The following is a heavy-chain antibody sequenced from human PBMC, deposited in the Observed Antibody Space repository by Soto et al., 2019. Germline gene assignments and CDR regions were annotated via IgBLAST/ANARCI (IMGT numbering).Heavy chain of an antibody. CDR1: GFNVMSYW. J-gene: IGHJ4*02. V-gene: IGHV3-7*01. D-gene: IGHD3-16*01. CDR3: ARDIGFDYVN. Sequence: GGSLRLSCAVSGFNVMSYWMICVRQAPGKGLEWVASIKEDGSEIYYLHSVRGRFSISRDSAGNALHLTMNYLSAEDTGVYFCARDIGFDYVNWGQGTLVTVSS. CDR2: IKEDGSEI.